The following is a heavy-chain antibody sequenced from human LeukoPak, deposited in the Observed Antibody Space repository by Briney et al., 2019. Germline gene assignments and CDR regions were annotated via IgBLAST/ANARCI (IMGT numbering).Heavy chain of an antibody. CDR1: ELHA. CDR2: ISRSGRST. J-gene: IGHJ6*02. D-gene: IGHD4-17*01. Sequence: GGSLRLSCAASELHAMTWVRQGPGKGLEWVSAISRSGRSTYYADSVKGRFTISRDKSNNTLYLQMNSLRAEDTAVYYCARLGGKIAYGDEYYGMDVWGQGTTVTVSS. V-gene: IGHV3-23*01. CDR3: ARLGGKIAYGDEYYGMDV.